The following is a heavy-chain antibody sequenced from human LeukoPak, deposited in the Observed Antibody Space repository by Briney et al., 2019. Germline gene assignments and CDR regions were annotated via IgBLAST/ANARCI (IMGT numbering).Heavy chain of an antibody. V-gene: IGHV4-39*07. Sequence: PSETLSLTCTVSGGSISSNSYYWGWIRQPPGKGLEWIENINYSGDTYYNPSLKSRVTISVDTSKNQFSLKLRSVTAADTAVYYCVRLLSATGNFDYWGQGALVTVSS. CDR2: INYSGDT. CDR3: VRLLSATGNFDY. J-gene: IGHJ4*02. D-gene: IGHD1-1*01. CDR1: GGSISSNSYY.